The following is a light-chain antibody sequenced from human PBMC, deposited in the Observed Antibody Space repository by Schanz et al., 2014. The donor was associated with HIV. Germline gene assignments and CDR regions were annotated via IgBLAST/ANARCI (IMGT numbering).Light chain of an antibody. CDR2: GAS. Sequence: EIVMTQSPATLSVSPGERATLSCRASQSVSSNLAWYQHKPGQAPRLLIYGASTRATGIPARFSGSGSGTEFTLTISRLEPEDFAVYYCQHYGSSKWTFGQGTKVEIK. J-gene: IGKJ1*01. CDR1: QSVSSN. CDR3: QHYGSSKWT. V-gene: IGKV3-15*01.